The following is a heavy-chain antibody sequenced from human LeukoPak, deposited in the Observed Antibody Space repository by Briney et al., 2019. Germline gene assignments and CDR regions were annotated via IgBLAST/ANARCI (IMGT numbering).Heavy chain of an antibody. Sequence: SETLSLTCTVSGYSISSGYYWGWIRQPPGKGLEWIGSIYHSGSPYYNPSLKSRVTISVDTSKNHFSLKLSSVTAADTAVYYCAKGNWNDVVGYYFDYWGQGTLVTVSS. J-gene: IGHJ4*02. D-gene: IGHD1-1*01. CDR2: IYHSGSP. V-gene: IGHV4-38-2*02. CDR1: GYSISSGYY. CDR3: AKGNWNDVVGYYFDY.